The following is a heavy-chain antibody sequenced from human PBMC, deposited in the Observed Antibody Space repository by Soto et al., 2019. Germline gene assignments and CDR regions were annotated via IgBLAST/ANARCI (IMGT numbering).Heavy chain of an antibody. CDR1: GGTFSSYA. J-gene: IGHJ5*02. CDR3: ARLTDCSSTSCYLPEQRWFDP. CDR2: IIPIFGTA. D-gene: IGHD2-2*01. Sequence: SVKVSCKASGGTFSSYAISWVRQAPGQGLEWMGGIIPIFGTANYAQKFQGRVTITADESTSTAYMELSSLRSEDAAVYYCARLTDCSSTSCYLPEQRWFDPWGQGTLVTVSS. V-gene: IGHV1-69*13.